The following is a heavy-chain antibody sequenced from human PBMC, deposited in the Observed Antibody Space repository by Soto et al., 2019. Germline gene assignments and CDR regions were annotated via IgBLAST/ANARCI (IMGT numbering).Heavy chain of an antibody. V-gene: IGHV3-30*18. D-gene: IGHD1-1*01. Sequence: QVQLVESGGGVVQPGRSLRLSCAASGFTFRSYGMHWVHQAPGKGLEWVALMSLDGSNKYYADSVRGRFTISSDNSKSTLYLQMDILRPEDTAVYYCAKEFGWELQLSHPYYNSGMDVWGQGTTVTVSS. CDR2: MSLDGSNK. J-gene: IGHJ6*02. CDR3: AKEFGWELQLSHPYYNSGMDV. CDR1: GFTFRSYG.